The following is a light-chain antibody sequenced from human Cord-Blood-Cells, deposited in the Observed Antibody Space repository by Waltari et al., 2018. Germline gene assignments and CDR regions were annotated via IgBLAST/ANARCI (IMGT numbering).Light chain of an antibody. CDR2: WAS. CDR3: QQYYSTPYS. J-gene: IGKJ2*03. Sequence: LAVSLGERATINCKSSQSVLYSSNNKNYLAWYQQKPGQPPKLLIYWASTRESGVPDRFSGSGSGTDFTLTISSLQAEDVAVYYCQQYYSTPYSFGQGTKLDIK. V-gene: IGKV4-1*01. CDR1: QSVLYSSNNKNY.